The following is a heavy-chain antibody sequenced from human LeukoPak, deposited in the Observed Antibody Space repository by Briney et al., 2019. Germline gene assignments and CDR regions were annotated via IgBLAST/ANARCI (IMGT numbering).Heavy chain of an antibody. CDR3: GRGSTVTTLYYYYYYMDV. V-gene: IGHV1-46*01. Sequence: ASVKVSCKASGYTFTGYYIHWVRQAPGQGLEWMGIINPSGGSTSYAQKFQGRVTMTRDMSTSTVYMELSSLRSEDTAVYYCGRGSTVTTLYYYYYYMDVCGKGTTVTISS. CDR1: GYTFTGYY. D-gene: IGHD4-17*01. CDR2: INPSGGST. J-gene: IGHJ6*03.